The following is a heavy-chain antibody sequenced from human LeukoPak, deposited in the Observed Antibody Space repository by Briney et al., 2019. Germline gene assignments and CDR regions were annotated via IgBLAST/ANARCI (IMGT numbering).Heavy chain of an antibody. V-gene: IGHV3-7*03. Sequence: GGSLRLSCAASGFTFCSYWMNWARQAPGKGLEWVASINHNGNVNYYVDSVKGRFTISRDNAKNSLYLQMSNLRAEDTAVYFCARGGGLDVWGQGATVTVSS. CDR2: INHNGNVN. D-gene: IGHD3-16*01. CDR3: ARGGGLDV. J-gene: IGHJ6*02. CDR1: GFTFCSYW.